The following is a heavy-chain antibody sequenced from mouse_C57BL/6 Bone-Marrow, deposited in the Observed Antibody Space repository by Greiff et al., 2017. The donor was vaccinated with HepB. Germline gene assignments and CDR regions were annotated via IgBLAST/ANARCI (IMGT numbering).Heavy chain of an antibody. Sequence: QVQLQQPGAELVKPGASVKMSCKASGYTFTSYWITWVKQRPGQGLEWIGDIYPGSGSTNYNEKFKSKATLTVDTSSSTAYMQLSSLTSEDSAVYYCARKLGTTVVATDAMDCWGQGASVTVSS. CDR2: IYPGSGST. D-gene: IGHD1-1*01. CDR3: ARKLGTTVVATDAMDC. V-gene: IGHV1-55*01. J-gene: IGHJ4*01. CDR1: GYTFTSYW.